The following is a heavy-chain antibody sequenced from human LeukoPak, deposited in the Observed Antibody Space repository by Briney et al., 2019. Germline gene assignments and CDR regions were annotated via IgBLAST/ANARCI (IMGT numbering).Heavy chain of an antibody. D-gene: IGHD3-22*01. Sequence: GGTLRLSCAASGFTFSSYGMSWVRQAPGKGLEWVSAISGSGGSTYYADSVKGRFTLSRDNSKNTVYLQVDSLRSEDTAVYFCATSRITMIGDYMDFWGRGTAVTVSS. CDR2: ISGSGGST. J-gene: IGHJ6*03. V-gene: IGHV3-23*01. CDR1: GFTFSSYG. CDR3: ATSRITMIGDYMDF.